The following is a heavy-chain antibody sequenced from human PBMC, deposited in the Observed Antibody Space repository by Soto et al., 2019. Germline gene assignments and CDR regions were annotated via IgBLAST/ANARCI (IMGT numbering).Heavy chain of an antibody. CDR2: IYYSGST. CDR1: GGSISSGGYY. J-gene: IGHJ4*02. D-gene: IGHD3-3*01. CDR3: ARSLGYDFWSGYSSPNFDY. Sequence: PSETLSLTCTVSGGSISSGGYYWSWIRQHPGKGLEWIGYIYYSGSTYYNPSLKSRVTISVDTSKNQFSLKLSSVTAADTAVYYCARSLGYDFWSGYSSPNFDYWGQGTLVTVSS. V-gene: IGHV4-31*03.